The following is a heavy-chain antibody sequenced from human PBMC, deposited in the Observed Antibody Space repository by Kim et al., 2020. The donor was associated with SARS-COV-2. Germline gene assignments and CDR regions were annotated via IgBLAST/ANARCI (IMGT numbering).Heavy chain of an antibody. CDR3: AKDRSSGDGFWEFDY. CDR2: IVRSSDK. Sequence: GGSLRLSCAASGFDFYAYAMNWIRQAPGRGLEWVSGIVRSSDKYYAESVNGRFIISRDTSNNLVYLQMNSLRVEDTAIYYCAKDRSSGDGFWEFDYWGQGILVTVSS. V-gene: IGHV3-23*01. J-gene: IGHJ4*02. CDR1: GFDFYAYA. D-gene: IGHD3-3*01.